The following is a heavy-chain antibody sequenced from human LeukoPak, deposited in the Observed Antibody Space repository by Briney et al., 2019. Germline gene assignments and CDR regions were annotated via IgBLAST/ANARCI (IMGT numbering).Heavy chain of an antibody. CDR1: GFTFSRYT. Sequence: GGSLRLSCAAPGFTFSRYTMNWVRQAPGKGLEWLSFMTTSGNTIFYAESVKDRFTISRDNAKKSLYLQMNSLRDEDTAVYYCARVGGATAVTMYFEYWGQGTLVTVSS. D-gene: IGHD1-26*01. V-gene: IGHV3-48*02. CDR3: ARVGGATAVTMYFEY. CDR2: MTTSGNTI. J-gene: IGHJ4*02.